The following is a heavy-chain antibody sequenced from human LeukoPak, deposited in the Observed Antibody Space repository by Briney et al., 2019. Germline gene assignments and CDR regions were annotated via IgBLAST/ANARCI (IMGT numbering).Heavy chain of an antibody. Sequence: SETLSLTCTVSGGSISSGDYYWSWIRQPPGKGLEWIGYIYYSGSTYYNPSLKSRVTISVDTSKNQFSLKLSSVTAADTAVYYCAGQYYYDSSGPGYWGQGTLVTVSS. CDR1: GGSISSGDYY. CDR3: AGQYYYDSSGPGY. CDR2: IYYSGST. D-gene: IGHD3-22*01. V-gene: IGHV4-30-4*08. J-gene: IGHJ4*02.